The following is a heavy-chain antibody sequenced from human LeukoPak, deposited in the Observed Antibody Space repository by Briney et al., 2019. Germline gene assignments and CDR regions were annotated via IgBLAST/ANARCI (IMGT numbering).Heavy chain of an antibody. CDR3: ATLTPLLRHPL. D-gene: IGHD3-22*01. CDR2: ISWNSGSI. J-gene: IGHJ4*02. Sequence: GGSLRLSCAASGFTFDDYAMHWVRQAPGKGLEWVSGISWNSGSIGYADSVKGRFTISRDNAKNSLYLQMNSLRAEDTAVYYCATLTPLLRHPLWGQGTLVTVSS. CDR1: GFTFDDYA. V-gene: IGHV3-9*01.